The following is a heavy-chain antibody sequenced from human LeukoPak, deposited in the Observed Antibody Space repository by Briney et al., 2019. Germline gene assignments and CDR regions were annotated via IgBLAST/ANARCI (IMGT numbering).Heavy chain of an antibody. V-gene: IGHV3-23*01. D-gene: IGHD1-14*01. CDR3: AKDIKGTNYYYYGMGA. Sequence: GESLRLSCAASGFTFSNSAMTWVRQAPGKGLDWVSAINGDGGRTYHADSVKGRFTISRDNSNNTLYLQMNSLRVEDTAVYYCAKDIKGTNYYYYGMGAWGQGTTVTVSS. CDR1: GFTFSNSA. J-gene: IGHJ6*02. CDR2: INGDGGRT.